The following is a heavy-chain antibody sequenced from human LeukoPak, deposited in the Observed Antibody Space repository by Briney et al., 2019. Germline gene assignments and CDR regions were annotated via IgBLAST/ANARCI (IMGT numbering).Heavy chain of an antibody. J-gene: IGHJ4*02. CDR1: GYTFTSYG. Sequence: ASVKVSCKASGYTFTSYGISWVRQAPGQGLEWMGWINPNSGGTNYAQKFQGRVTMTRDTSISTAYMELSRLRSDDTAVYYCARAHDSSGYYYAGWGQGTLVTVSS. V-gene: IGHV1-2*02. CDR3: ARAHDSSGYYYAG. CDR2: INPNSGGT. D-gene: IGHD3-22*01.